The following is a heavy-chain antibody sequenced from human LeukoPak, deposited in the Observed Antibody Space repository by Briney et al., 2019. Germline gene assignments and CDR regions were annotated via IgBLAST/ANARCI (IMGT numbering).Heavy chain of an antibody. V-gene: IGHV3-9*01. CDR2: ISWNSGSI. Sequence: GGSLRLSCAASGFTFDDYAMHWVRQAPGKGLQCVSGISWNSGSIGYADSVKGRFTISRDNAKNSLYLQMNSLRAEDTALYYCAKSLGYGDFTWDYFDYWGQGSLVTVSS. D-gene: IGHD4-17*01. J-gene: IGHJ4*02. CDR1: GFTFDDYA. CDR3: AKSLGYGDFTWDYFDY.